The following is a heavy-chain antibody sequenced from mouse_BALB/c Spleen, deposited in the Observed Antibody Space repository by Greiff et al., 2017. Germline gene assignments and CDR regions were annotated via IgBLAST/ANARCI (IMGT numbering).Heavy chain of an antibody. CDR1: GYTFTDYW. CDR2: IDTSDSYT. V-gene: IGHV1-69*01. CDR3: ARVEDSSLYYAMDY. Sequence: VQLQQPGAELVMPGASVKMSCKASGYTFTDYWMHWVKQRPGQGLEWIGAIDTSDSYTSYNQKFKGKATLTVDESSSTAYMQLSSLTSEDSAVYYCARVEDSSLYYAMDYWGQGTSVTVSS. D-gene: IGHD1-1*01. J-gene: IGHJ4*01.